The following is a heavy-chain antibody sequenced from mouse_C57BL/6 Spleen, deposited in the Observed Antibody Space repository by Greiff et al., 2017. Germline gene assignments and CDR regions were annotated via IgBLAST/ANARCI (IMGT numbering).Heavy chain of an antibody. V-gene: IGHV3-6*01. CDR3: ARGGFFDY. Sequence: EVQLQESGPGLVKPSQSLSLTCSVTGYSITSGYYWNWIRQFPGNKLEWMGYISYDGSNNYNPSLKNRISITRDTSKNQFFLKFNSVTTEDTATYYCARGGFFDYWGQGTTLTVSS. CDR2: ISYDGSN. J-gene: IGHJ2*01. CDR1: GYSITSGYY.